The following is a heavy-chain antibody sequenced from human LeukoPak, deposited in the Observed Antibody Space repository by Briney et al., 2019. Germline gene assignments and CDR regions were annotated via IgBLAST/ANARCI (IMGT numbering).Heavy chain of an antibody. CDR3: ARDRSYYYGSGSDY. J-gene: IGHJ4*02. D-gene: IGHD3-10*01. CDR1: GYTFTSYG. Sequence: ASVQVSCKASGYTFTSYGISWVRQAPGQGLEWMGWISAYNGNTNYAQKLQGRVTMTTDTSTSTAYMELRSLRSDDTAVYYCARDRSYYYGSGSDYWGQGTLVTVSS. CDR2: ISAYNGNT. V-gene: IGHV1-18*01.